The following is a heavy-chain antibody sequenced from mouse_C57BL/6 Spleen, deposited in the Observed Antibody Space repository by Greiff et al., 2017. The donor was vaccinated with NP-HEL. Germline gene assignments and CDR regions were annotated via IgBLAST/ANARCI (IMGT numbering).Heavy chain of an antibody. V-gene: IGHV1-52*01. Sequence: QVQLQQPGAELVRPGSSVKLSCKASGYTFTSYWMHWVKQRPIQGLEWIGNIDPSDSETHYNQKFKDKATLTVDKSSSTAYMQLSSLTSEDSAVYYGARETYDYDADGSWFAYWGQGTLVTVSA. CDR3: ARETYDYDADGSWFAY. J-gene: IGHJ3*01. CDR1: GYTFTSYW. CDR2: IDPSDSET. D-gene: IGHD2-4*01.